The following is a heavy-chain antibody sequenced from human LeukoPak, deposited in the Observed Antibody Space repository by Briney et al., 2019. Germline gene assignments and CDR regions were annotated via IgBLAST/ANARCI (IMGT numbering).Heavy chain of an antibody. CDR1: GGSMNAHH. D-gene: IGHD4-17*01. CDR3: ARHIYGVPVAFGI. Sequence: PSETLTLSCTVSGGSMNAHHWSWIRQSPGKGLEWIAYILYTGSTNYNPSLESRVIISADMSKNQFSLRLSSVTAADTAIYYCARHIYGVPVAFGIWGQGTMVTVSS. J-gene: IGHJ3*02. V-gene: IGHV4-59*08. CDR2: ILYTGST.